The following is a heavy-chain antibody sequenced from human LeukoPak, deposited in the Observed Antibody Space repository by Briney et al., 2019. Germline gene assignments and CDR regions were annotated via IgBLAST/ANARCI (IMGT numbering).Heavy chain of an antibody. CDR1: GFTFSSYA. D-gene: IGHD3-22*01. J-gene: IGHJ4*02. CDR3: ARGSNSGYSIDY. CDR2: ISYDRTNK. V-gene: IGHV3-30-3*01. Sequence: PGGSLRLSCAAPGFTFSSYAMHWVRQAPGKGLEWVAVISYDRTNKYYADSVKGRFTISRDNSKYTLYLQMNSLRAEDTAVYFCARGSNSGYSIDYWGQGTLVTVSS.